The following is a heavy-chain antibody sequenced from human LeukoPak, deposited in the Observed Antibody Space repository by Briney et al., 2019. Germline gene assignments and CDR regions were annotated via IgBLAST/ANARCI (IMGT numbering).Heavy chain of an antibody. V-gene: IGHV3-30-3*01. J-gene: IGHJ4*02. D-gene: IGHD4-23*01. CDR1: GFTFSSYA. CDR2: ISYDGSNK. Sequence: PGGSLRLSCAASGFTFSSYAMHWVRQAPGKGLEWVAVISYDGSNKYYADSVKGRFTISRDNSKNTLYLRMNSLRAEDTAVYYCARDGDRGPLRWFDYWGQGTLVTVSS. CDR3: ARDGDRGPLRWFDY.